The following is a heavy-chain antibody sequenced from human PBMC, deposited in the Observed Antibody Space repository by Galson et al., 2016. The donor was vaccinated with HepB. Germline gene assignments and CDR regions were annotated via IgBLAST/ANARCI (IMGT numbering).Heavy chain of an antibody. CDR1: GYTSSDHY. CDR3: VRWVSGAADY. Sequence: LRLSCAASGYTSSDHYMDWVRQATGKGLEWVGRTRNKANSYITEYAASVKGRFTISRDDSKNSVYLQMNSLKTEDTAVYYCVRWVSGAADYWGQGTLVTVSS. V-gene: IGHV3-72*01. D-gene: IGHD6-13*01. J-gene: IGHJ4*02. CDR2: TRNKANSYIT.